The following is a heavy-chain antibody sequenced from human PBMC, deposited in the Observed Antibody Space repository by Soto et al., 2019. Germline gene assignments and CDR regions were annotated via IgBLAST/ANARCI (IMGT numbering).Heavy chain of an antibody. D-gene: IGHD3-3*01. V-gene: IGHV4-39*01. CDR3: ARLQKGSFGVVPRDYYYYMDV. Sequence: SETLSLTCTVSGGSISSSSYYWGWIRQPPGKGLEWIGSIYYSGSTYYNPSLKSRVTISVDTSKNQFSLKLSSVTAADTAVYYCARLQKGSFGVVPRDYYYYMDVWGKGTTVTVSS. CDR1: GGSISSSSYY. CDR2: IYYSGST. J-gene: IGHJ6*03.